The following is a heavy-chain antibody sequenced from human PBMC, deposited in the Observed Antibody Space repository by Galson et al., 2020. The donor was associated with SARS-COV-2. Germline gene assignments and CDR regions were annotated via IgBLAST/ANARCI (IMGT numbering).Heavy chain of an antibody. CDR1: GFTFSSYA. J-gene: IGHJ4*02. D-gene: IGHD3-10*01. CDR3: VGLWFGELAHIYHFDY. CDR2: ISSNGGST. Sequence: GESLKISCSASGFTFSSYAMHWVRQAPGKGLECVSMISSNGGSTYYADSVKGRFTISRDNSKNTLYLRMSSLRPEDTAVYYCVGLWFGELAHIYHFDYWGQGTLVAVSS. V-gene: IGHV3-64D*08.